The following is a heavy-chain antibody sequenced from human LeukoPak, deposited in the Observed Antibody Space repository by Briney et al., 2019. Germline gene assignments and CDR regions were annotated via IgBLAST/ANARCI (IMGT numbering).Heavy chain of an antibody. CDR2: MYSSGLT. J-gene: IGHJ4*02. Sequence: SETLSLTCTISGGSISGYYWSWMRQPAGKGLDWIGRMYSSGLTDCNPSLKRRATMSLDTSKNQFSLKLSSVTAADTAMYYCARVYCSGGNCFHFDYWGQGTLVTVSS. D-gene: IGHD2-15*01. CDR3: ARVYCSGGNCFHFDY. V-gene: IGHV4-4*07. CDR1: GGSISGYY.